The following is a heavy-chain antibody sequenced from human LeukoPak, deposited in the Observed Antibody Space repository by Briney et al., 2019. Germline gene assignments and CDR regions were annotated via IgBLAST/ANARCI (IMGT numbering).Heavy chain of an antibody. CDR1: GFTFSDYY. D-gene: IGHD3-22*01. Sequence: PGGSLRLSCAASGFTFSDYYMSWIRQAPGKGLEWVSYISSGGGTIYYADSVKGRFTISRDNAKNSLYLQMNGLRAEDTAVYYCARENYDRSGFYFYYWGQGTLVTVSS. V-gene: IGHV3-11*01. CDR3: ARENYDRSGFYFYY. CDR2: ISSGGGTI. J-gene: IGHJ4*02.